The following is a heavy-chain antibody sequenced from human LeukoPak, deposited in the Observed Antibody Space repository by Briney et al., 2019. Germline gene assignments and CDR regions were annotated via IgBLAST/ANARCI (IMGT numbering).Heavy chain of an antibody. J-gene: IGHJ5*02. CDR1: GITFSNYD. CDR3: AKDDEMATA. V-gene: IGHV3-33*06. CDR2: IWYDGSNK. Sequence: PGGSLRLSCAASGITFSNYDMSWVRQTPGKGLEWVAVIWYDGSNKYYADSVKGRFTISRDNSKNTLYLQMNSLRAEDTAVYYCAKDDEMATAWGQGTLVTVSS. D-gene: IGHD5-24*01.